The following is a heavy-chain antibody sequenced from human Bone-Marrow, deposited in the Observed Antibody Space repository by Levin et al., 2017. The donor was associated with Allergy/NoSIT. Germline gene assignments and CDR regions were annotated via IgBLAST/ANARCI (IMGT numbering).Heavy chain of an antibody. CDR2: INPSGGST. J-gene: IGHJ4*02. V-gene: IGHV1-46*01. D-gene: IGHD2-15*01. Sequence: GESLKISCKASGYTFTSYYMHWVRQAPGQGLEWMGIINPSGGSTSYAQKFQGRVTMTRDTCTSTVYMELSSLRSEDTAVYYCARDDCSGGSCYRYWGQGTLVTVSS. CDR1: GYTFTSYY. CDR3: ARDDCSGGSCYRY.